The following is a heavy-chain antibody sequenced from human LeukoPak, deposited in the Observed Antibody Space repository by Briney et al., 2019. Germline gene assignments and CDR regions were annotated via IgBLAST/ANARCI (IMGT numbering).Heavy chain of an antibody. D-gene: IGHD6-19*01. V-gene: IGHV3-33*06. Sequence: GRSLRLSCAASGSTFSSYGMHWVRQAPGKGLEWVADICYDGNNKYYADSVKGRFTISRDNSKNTLFLQMNSLRAEDTAVDFCAKVPSFYSSGLFYSCGQGALVTVSS. CDR3: AKVPSFYSSGLFYS. J-gene: IGHJ4*02. CDR2: ICYDGNNK. CDR1: GSTFSSYG.